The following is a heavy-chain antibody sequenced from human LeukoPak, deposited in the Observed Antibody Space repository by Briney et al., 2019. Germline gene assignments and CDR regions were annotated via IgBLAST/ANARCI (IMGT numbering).Heavy chain of an antibody. CDR1: GFTFSSYA. CDR2: ISGSGGST. CDR3: AKDVKKGPGYSSGWYGWFDP. D-gene: IGHD6-19*01. V-gene: IGHV3-23*01. J-gene: IGHJ5*02. Sequence: PGGSLRLSCAASGFTFSSYAMSWVRQAPGKGLEWVSAISGSGGSTYYADSVKGRFTISRDNSKNTLYLQMNSLRAEDTAVYYCAKDVKKGPGYSSGWYGWFDPWGQGTLVTVSS.